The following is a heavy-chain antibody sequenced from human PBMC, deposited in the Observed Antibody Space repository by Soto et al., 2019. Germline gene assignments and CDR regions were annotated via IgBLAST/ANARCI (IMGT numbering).Heavy chain of an antibody. CDR3: ARDRNIVVVPAAIADY. D-gene: IGHD2-2*01. J-gene: IGHJ4*02. CDR1: GFTFSSYG. CDR2: IWYDGIKK. Sequence: QVQLVESGGGVVQPGRSLRLSCAASGFTFSSYGMHWVRQAPGKGLEWVAVIWYDGIKKHYADSVKGRFTISRDNPKNTLYLEMNSLRVEDTAVYYCARDRNIVVVPAAIADYWGQGTLVTVSS. V-gene: IGHV3-33*01.